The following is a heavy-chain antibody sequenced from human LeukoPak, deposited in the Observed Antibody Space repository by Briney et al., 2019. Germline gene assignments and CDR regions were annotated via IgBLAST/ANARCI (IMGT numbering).Heavy chain of an antibody. CDR2: MNPNSGNT. J-gene: IGHJ6*03. CDR3: ARGSSLYYYYYMDV. D-gene: IGHD3-16*02. V-gene: IGHV1-8*03. Sequence: GASVKVSCKASGYTFTSYDINWVRQATGQGLEWMGWMNPNSGNTGYAQKFQGRVTITRNTSISTAYMELSSLRSEDTAVYYCARGSSLYYYYYMDVWGKGTTVTVSS. CDR1: GYTFTSYD.